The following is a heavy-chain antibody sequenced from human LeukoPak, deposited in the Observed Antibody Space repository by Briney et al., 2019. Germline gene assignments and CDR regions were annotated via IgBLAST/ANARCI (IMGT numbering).Heavy chain of an antibody. Sequence: PGGSLRLSCGASGFXFSSYWIDWVRQAPGKGLVWVSRINSAGSITGYADSVKGRFTISRDNAKNTLYLEMSSLRAEDTAVYFCATDQGGLRYWGQGTLVTVSS. CDR1: GFXFSSYW. CDR2: INSAGSIT. D-gene: IGHD3-3*01. CDR3: ATDQGGLRY. J-gene: IGHJ4*02. V-gene: IGHV3-74*01.